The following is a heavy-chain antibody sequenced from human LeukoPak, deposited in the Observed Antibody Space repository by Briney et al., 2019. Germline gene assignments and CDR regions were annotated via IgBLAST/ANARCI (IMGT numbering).Heavy chain of an antibody. D-gene: IGHD6-6*01. CDR2: IYSGGST. CDR3: ARDQSIAARYYFDY. J-gene: IGHJ4*02. Sequence: PGGSLRLSCAASGFTVSSNYMSWVRQAPGKGLEWVSVIYSGGSTYYADSVKGRFTISRHNSKNTLYLQMNSLRAEDTAVYYCARDQSIAARYYFDYWGQGTLVTVSS. CDR1: GFTVSSNY. V-gene: IGHV3-53*01.